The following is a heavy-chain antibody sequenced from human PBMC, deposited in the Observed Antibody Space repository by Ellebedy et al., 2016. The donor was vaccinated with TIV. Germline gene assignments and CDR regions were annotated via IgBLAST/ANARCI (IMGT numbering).Heavy chain of an antibody. CDR3: ARLEYDYVWGSYFDY. V-gene: IGHV1-2*02. D-gene: IGHD3-16*01. J-gene: IGHJ4*02. CDR2: INPNSGGT. CDR1: GYTFTGYY. Sequence: AASVKVSCKASGYTFTGYYMHWVRQAPGQGLEWMGWINPNSGGTNYAQKFQGRVTMTRDTSISTAYMELSRLRSDDTAVYYCARLEYDYVWGSYFDYWGQGTLVTVSS.